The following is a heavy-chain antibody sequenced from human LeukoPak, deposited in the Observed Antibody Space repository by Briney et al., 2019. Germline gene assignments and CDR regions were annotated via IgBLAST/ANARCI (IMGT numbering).Heavy chain of an antibody. Sequence: SETLSLTCTVSGGSISSYYWSWIRQPPGKGLEWIGYIYYSGSTNYNPSLKSRVTMSVDTSKNQFSLKLSSVTAADTAVYYCARARSPTMRGAFDIWGQGTMVTVSS. CDR3: ARARSPTMRGAFDI. V-gene: IGHV4-59*12. J-gene: IGHJ3*02. CDR1: GGSISSYY. CDR2: IYYSGST. D-gene: IGHD3-22*01.